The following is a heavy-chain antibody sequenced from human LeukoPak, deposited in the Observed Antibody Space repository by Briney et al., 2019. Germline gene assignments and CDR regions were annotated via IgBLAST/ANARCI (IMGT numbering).Heavy chain of an antibody. Sequence: SETLSLTCSVSGYSISSGYYWGWIRQAPGKGLEWIGYIYYSGSTNYNPSLKSRVTISVDTSKNQFSLKLSSVTAADTAVYYCARITTKVYYYMDVWGKGTTVTISS. CDR3: ARITTKVYYYMDV. V-gene: IGHV4-38-2*02. J-gene: IGHJ6*03. D-gene: IGHD3-22*01. CDR2: IYYSGST. CDR1: GYSISSGYY.